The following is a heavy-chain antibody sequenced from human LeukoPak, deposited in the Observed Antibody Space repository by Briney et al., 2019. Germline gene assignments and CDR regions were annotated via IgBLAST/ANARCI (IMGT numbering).Heavy chain of an antibody. J-gene: IGHJ4*02. V-gene: IGHV3-30*18. D-gene: IGHD4-23*01. CDR3: AKDLTDYVGDY. CDR2: ISYDGSNK. Sequence: GGSLRLSCAASGFTFNSYGMHWVRQAPGKGLEWVAVISYDGSNKYYADSVKGRFTISRDNSKNTLYLQMNSLRAEDTAVYYCAKDLTDYVGDYWGQGTLVTVSS. CDR1: GFTFNSYG.